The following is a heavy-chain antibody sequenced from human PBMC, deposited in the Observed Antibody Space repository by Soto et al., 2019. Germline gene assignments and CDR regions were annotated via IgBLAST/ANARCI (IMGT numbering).Heavy chain of an antibody. CDR1: VGSGTNSSYY. D-gene: IGHD4-17*01. CDR3: VSQRTTVPTQAYFDY. CDR2: VYYRGRS. Sequence: SETLSLTCTVSVGSGTNSSYYWCWIRQSPGKGLEWIGSVYYRGRSYSKSSVKSRVTISVDTSKNRFSLSLNSVTASDTAVYFCVSQRTTVPTQAYFDYWGPGALVTVSS. V-gene: IGHV4-39*01. J-gene: IGHJ4*02.